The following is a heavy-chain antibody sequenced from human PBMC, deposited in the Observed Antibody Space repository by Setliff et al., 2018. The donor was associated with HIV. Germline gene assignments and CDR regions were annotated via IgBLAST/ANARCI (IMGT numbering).Heavy chain of an antibody. V-gene: IGHV3-21*01. J-gene: IGHJ6*03. CDR1: GFTLSTYS. Sequence: GGSLRLSCVASGFTLSTYSMNWVRQAPGKGLEWVSSITTDSSYIFDADSVKGRFAISRDNAQNSLYLQMNNLRVEDTAVYYCARDGTRLLAAMDVWGKGTTVTVSS. CDR3: ARDGTRLLAAMDV. CDR2: ITTDSSYI.